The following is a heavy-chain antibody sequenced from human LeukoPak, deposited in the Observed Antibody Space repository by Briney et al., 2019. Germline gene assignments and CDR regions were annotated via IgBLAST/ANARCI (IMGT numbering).Heavy chain of an antibody. D-gene: IGHD1-26*01. CDR2: INPNSGGT. J-gene: IGHJ4*02. V-gene: IGHV1-2*02. CDR1: GYTFTGYY. Sequence: ASVKVSCKASGYTFTGYYMHWVRQAPGQGLEWMGWINPNSGGTNYAQKIQGRVTMTRDTSISTAYMELSRLRSDDTAVYYCASDSGSYQASNSYWGQGTLVTVSS. CDR3: ASDSGSYQASNSY.